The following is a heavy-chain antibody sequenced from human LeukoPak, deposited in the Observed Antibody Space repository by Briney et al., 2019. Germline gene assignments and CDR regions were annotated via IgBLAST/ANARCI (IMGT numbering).Heavy chain of an antibody. D-gene: IGHD5-18*01. CDR2: ISYDGSNK. Sequence: GGSLRLSCAASGFTFSSYAMHWVRQAPGKGLEWVAVISYDGSNKYYADSVKGRFTISRDNSKNTLYLQMNSLRAEDTAVYYCARDRIQLWPRYYFDYWGQGTLVTVSS. CDR1: GFTFSSYA. J-gene: IGHJ4*02. V-gene: IGHV3-30-3*01. CDR3: ARDRIQLWPRYYFDY.